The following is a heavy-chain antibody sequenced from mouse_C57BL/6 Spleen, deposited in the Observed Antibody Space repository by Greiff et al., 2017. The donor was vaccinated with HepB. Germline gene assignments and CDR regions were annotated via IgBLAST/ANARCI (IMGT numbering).Heavy chain of an antibody. Sequence: EVQLQESGPELVKPGASVKISCKASGYSFTDYNMNWVKQSHGKSLEWIGVINHNYGTTSYNQKVKGQATLTVDQSSSTAYMQLNSLRSEDSAVYYCGRGDYDTSYFDYWGQGTTLTVSS. V-gene: IGHV1-39*01. CDR2: INHNYGTT. J-gene: IGHJ2*01. CDR1: GYSFTDYN. CDR3: GRGDYDTSYFDY. D-gene: IGHD1-1*01.